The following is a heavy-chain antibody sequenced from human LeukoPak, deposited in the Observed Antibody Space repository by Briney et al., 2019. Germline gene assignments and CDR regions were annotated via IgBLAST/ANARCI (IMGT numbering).Heavy chain of an antibody. D-gene: IGHD2-21*02. Sequence: LSGGSLRLSCAASGVTVSSNYMSWVRQAPGKGLEWVSGIYSGGSTYYADSVKGRFTISRDNSKNTLYLQMNSLRAEDTAVYYCASGLCGGDCYSRYFDYWGQGTLVTVSS. CDR3: ASGLCGGDCYSRYFDY. CDR2: IYSGGST. J-gene: IGHJ4*02. V-gene: IGHV3-53*01. CDR1: GVTVSSNY.